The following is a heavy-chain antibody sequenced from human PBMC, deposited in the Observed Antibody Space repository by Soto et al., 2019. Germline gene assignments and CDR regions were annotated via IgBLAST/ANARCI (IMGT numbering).Heavy chain of an antibody. CDR1: GFTFSSYV. J-gene: IGHJ4*02. Sequence: GGPLRLSCAASGFTFSSYVMSWVRQTPGKRLEWVSGINGSGDTTYYADSVKGRFTVTRDNSRNTVFLQMNSLRGDDTAVYYCAKDYGSGWSADYWGQGALVNV. D-gene: IGHD6-19*01. CDR2: INGSGDTT. V-gene: IGHV3-23*01. CDR3: AKDYGSGWSADY.